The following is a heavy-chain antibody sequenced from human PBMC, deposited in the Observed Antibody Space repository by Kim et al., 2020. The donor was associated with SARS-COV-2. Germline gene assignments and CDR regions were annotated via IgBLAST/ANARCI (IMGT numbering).Heavy chain of an antibody. CDR3: ARVKRSTDAFDI. D-gene: IGHD6-25*01. Sequence: NYNPSLKSRVTISVDTSKNQFSLKLSSVTAADTAVYYCARVKRSTDAFDIWGQGTMVTVSS. J-gene: IGHJ3*02. V-gene: IGHV4-34*01.